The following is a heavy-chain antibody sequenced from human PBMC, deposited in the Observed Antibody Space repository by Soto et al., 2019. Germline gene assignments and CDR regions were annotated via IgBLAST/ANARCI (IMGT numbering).Heavy chain of an antibody. D-gene: IGHD3-16*01. Sequence: ASVKVSCKASGYTFTSYAMHWARQAPGQRLEWMGWINAGNGNTKYSQKFQGRVTVTRDTSASTAYMELSSLRSEDTAVYYCARVIGGLYYFDYWGQGTLVTVSS. V-gene: IGHV1-3*01. J-gene: IGHJ4*02. CDR3: ARVIGGLYYFDY. CDR2: INAGNGNT. CDR1: GYTFTSYA.